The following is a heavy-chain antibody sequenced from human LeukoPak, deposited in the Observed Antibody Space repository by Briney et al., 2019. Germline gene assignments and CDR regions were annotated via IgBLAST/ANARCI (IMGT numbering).Heavy chain of an antibody. CDR3: TRGQSQWLVPFDY. Sequence: GRSLRLSCTASGFTFGDYAMSWVRQAPGKGLEWVGFIRSKAYGGTTEYAASVKGRFTISRDDSKSIAYLQMNSLKTEDTAVYYCTRGQSQWLVPFDYWGQGTLVTVSS. J-gene: IGHJ4*02. V-gene: IGHV3-49*04. CDR1: GFTFGDYA. CDR2: IRSKAYGGTT. D-gene: IGHD6-19*01.